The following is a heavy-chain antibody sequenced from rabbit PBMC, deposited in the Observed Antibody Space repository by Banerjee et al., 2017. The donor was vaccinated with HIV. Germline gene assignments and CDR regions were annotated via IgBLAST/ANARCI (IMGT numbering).Heavy chain of an antibody. Sequence: QEQLEESGGDLVKPGASLTLTCTASGFSFSSGDDMCWVRQAPGKGPEWIACIYTGSSGSTYYASWAKGRFTISKTSSTTVTLQMTSLTVADTATYFCARDEQASGGYVFNLWGQGTLVTVS. CDR3: ARDEQASGGYVFNL. J-gene: IGHJ4*01. V-gene: IGHV1S45*01. CDR2: IYTGSSGST. D-gene: IGHD1-1*01. CDR1: GFSFSSGDD.